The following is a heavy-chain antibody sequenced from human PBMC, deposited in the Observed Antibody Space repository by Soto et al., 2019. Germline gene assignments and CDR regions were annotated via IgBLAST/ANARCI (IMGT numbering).Heavy chain of an antibody. D-gene: IGHD1-1*01. V-gene: IGHV1-69*01. CDR2: TIPLFGTT. CDR1: GDTFKNSV. J-gene: IGHJ6*02. Sequence: QVQLVQSGVEVKKPGSSVRVSCKASGDTFKNSVISWVRQAPGQGLEWMGGTIPLFGTTDYAQKFQGRLTITTDESTTTAYMEVSRLTSEDTAVYYCVAELDVGKVSVVWGQGTTVIVSS. CDR3: VAELDVGKVSVV.